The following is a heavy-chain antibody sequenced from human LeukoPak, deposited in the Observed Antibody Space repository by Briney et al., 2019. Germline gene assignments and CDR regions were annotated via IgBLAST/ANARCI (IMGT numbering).Heavy chain of an antibody. CDR3: ARDLGYCSSTSCYKSAFDI. Sequence: SVKVSCKASGGTFSSYAISWVRQAPGQGLEWMGGIIPIFGTANYAQKFQGRVTITADESTSTAYMELSSLRSEDTAVYYCARDLGYCSSTSCYKSAFDIWGQGTMVTVSS. V-gene: IGHV1-69*13. D-gene: IGHD2-2*02. J-gene: IGHJ3*02. CDR2: IIPIFGTA. CDR1: GGTFSSYA.